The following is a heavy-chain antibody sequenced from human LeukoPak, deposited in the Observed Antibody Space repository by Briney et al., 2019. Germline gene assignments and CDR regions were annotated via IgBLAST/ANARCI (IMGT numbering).Heavy chain of an antibody. CDR1: GFTFDDYD. Sequence: GGSLRLSCAASGFTFDDYDLNWVRQAPGKGLEWVSGISWNGRNTAYAESLKGRFTISRDNAKNSLYLQMNSLRAEDTAVYYCARDTDFDCWGQGTLVTVSS. J-gene: IGHJ4*02. V-gene: IGHV3-20*04. CDR3: ARDTDFDC. CDR2: ISWNGRNT.